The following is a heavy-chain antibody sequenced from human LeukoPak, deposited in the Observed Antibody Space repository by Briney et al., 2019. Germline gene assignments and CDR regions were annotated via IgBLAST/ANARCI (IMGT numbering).Heavy chain of an antibody. V-gene: IGHV3-69-1*01. J-gene: IGHJ4*02. CDR1: GFPFSEYS. Sequence: GGSLRLSCAASGFPFSEYSMNWVRQAPGKGREGVSYIDSSSTIYYADSVKGRFTISRDNAKNSLYLQLTSLRAEDTAVYYCARGPYDYGEYIDYWGQGTLVTVSS. CDR2: IDSSSTI. D-gene: IGHD4-17*01. CDR3: ARGPYDYGEYIDY.